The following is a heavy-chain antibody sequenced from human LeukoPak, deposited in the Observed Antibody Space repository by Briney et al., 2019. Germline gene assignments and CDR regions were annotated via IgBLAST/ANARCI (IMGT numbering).Heavy chain of an antibody. CDR3: ATCSGGSCYPDAFDI. CDR1: GYTFTSYG. CDR2: ISAYNGNT. J-gene: IGHJ3*02. Sequence: ASVTVTCTASGYTFTSYGNSWVRQAPGQGLEWMGWISAYNGNTNHAHKVKGRVTMTTDTSTSTAYMELRSLRSDDTAGYYCATCSGGSCYPDAFDIWGQGTMVTVSS. V-gene: IGHV1-18*01. D-gene: IGHD2-15*01.